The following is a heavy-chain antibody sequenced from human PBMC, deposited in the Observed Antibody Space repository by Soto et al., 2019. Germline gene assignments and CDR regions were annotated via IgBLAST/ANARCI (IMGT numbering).Heavy chain of an antibody. D-gene: IGHD1-1*01. CDR2: ICFSGDT. V-gene: IGHV4-31*02. CDR1: GGSVLNGGYY. Sequence: PSETLSITGTVSGGSVLNGGYYWNWIRQRPGEGLQWIGKICFSGDTHYSPALKSRLFISIDTSKNQFSLKLSSVTAADTAIYYWARDNDGGMLDYWGPGTLVTVSS. J-gene: IGHJ4*02. CDR3: ARDNDGGMLDY.